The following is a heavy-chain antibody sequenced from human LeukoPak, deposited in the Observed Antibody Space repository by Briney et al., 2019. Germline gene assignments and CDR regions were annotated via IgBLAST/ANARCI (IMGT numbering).Heavy chain of an antibody. J-gene: IGHJ4*02. V-gene: IGHV4-34*01. CDR1: GGSFSGYY. Sequence: PSETLSLTCAVYGGSFSGYYWSWIRQPPGKGLEWIGEINHSGSTNYNPSLKSRVTISVDTSKNQFSLKLSSVTAADTPVYYCARSRPFDYWGQGTLVTVSS. D-gene: IGHD6-6*01. CDR2: INHSGST. CDR3: ARSRPFDY.